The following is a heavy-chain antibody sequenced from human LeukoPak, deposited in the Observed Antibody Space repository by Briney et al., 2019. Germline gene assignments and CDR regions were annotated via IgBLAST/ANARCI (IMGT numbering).Heavy chain of an antibody. CDR1: GITFSYYW. CDR3: TVNRGYSYGLDY. Sequence: PGGSLRLSPAASGITFSYYWMSWVRQAPGKGREWVGRIKSKTDGGTTNYAAPVKGRFTISRDDSKNTLYLQMNSLKTEDTAVYYCTVNRGYSYGLDYWGQGTLVTVSS. D-gene: IGHD5-18*01. J-gene: IGHJ4*02. V-gene: IGHV3-15*01. CDR2: IKSKTDGGTT.